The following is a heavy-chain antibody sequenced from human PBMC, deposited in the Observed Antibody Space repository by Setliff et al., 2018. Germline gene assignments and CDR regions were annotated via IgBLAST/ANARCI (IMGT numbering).Heavy chain of an antibody. CDR3: RFWSGYYKNDY. V-gene: IGHV4-39*07. CDR2: VYYSGYT. Sequence: SETLSLTCTVSGGSISSRSYYWGWIRQPPGKGMEWIGSVYYSGYTYYNPSLQSRVTISVDTSKNQFSLKLSSVTAADTAMYYCRFWSGYYKNDYWGQGTLVTVSS. CDR1: GGSISSRSYY. J-gene: IGHJ4*02. D-gene: IGHD3-3*01.